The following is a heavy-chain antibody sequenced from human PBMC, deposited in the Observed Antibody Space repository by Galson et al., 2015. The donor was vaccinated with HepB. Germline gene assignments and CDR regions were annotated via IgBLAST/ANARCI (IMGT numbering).Heavy chain of an antibody. Sequence: CAISGDSVSSNSAAWNWIRQSPSRGLEWLGRTYYRSKWYLDYALSVKSRITLNPDTSKNQFSLQLNSVTPEDTAVYYCARAAIIVVLGSSYYGMDVWGQGTTVTVSS. CDR1: GDSVSSNSAA. J-gene: IGHJ6*02. D-gene: IGHD2-15*01. V-gene: IGHV6-1*01. CDR3: ARAAIIVVLGSSYYGMDV. CDR2: TYYRSKWYL.